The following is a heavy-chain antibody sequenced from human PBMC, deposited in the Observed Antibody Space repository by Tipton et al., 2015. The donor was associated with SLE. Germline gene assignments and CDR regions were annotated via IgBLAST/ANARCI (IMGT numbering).Heavy chain of an antibody. V-gene: IGHV3-23*01. CDR3: AKDVRRVAPYYDFY. CDR1: GFTFSNFA. Sequence: SLRLSCAASGFTFSNFAMSWVRQTPGKGLEWVSVISGSGDFTHHIESVKGRFTISRDNSKNTLYLQMNSLRAEDTAVYYCAKDVRRVAPYYDFYWGQGTLVTVSS. CDR2: ISGSGDFT. J-gene: IGHJ4*02. D-gene: IGHD3-3*01.